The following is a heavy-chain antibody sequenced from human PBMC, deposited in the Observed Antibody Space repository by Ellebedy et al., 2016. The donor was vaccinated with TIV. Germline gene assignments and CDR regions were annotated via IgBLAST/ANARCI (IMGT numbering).Heavy chain of an antibody. CDR1: GVTVSTNY. CDR2: IYSAGTT. D-gene: IGHD1-26*01. Sequence: GESLKISCAAAGVTVSTNYMSWVRQAPGKGLEWVSIIYSAGTTYYADSVKGRFTISRDNSENTLYLQMNSLRAEDSAVYYCAKDMVFGDGKWEIDVWGQGTTVTVSS. CDR3: AKDMVFGDGKWEIDV. V-gene: IGHV3-53*01. J-gene: IGHJ6*02.